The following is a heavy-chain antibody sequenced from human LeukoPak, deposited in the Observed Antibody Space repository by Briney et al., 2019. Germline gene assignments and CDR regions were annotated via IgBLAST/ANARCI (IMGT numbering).Heavy chain of an antibody. CDR1: GFTFSNYW. CDR2: INNDGSST. Sequence: GVSLRLSCAASGFTFSNYWKNWVPQAPGKGLMWLARINNDGSSTIYADFVKGRFTISRDNTKNTLHLQINSLRAEDTAVYYCKGGIAAASNIDYWGPGTLVTVSS. D-gene: IGHD6-13*01. J-gene: IGHJ4*02. V-gene: IGHV3-74*01. CDR3: KGGIAAASNIDY.